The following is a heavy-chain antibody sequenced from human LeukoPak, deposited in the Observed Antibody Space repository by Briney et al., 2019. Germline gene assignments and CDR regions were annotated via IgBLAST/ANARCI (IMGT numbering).Heavy chain of an antibody. V-gene: IGHV4-38-2*02. Sequence: ASETLSLTCTVSGYSISSGYYWGWIRQPPGKGLEWIGSINHSGSTNYNPSLKSRVTISVDTSKNQFSLKLSSVTAADTAVYYCAREEMATDFDYWGQGTLVTVSS. J-gene: IGHJ4*02. CDR1: GYSISSGYY. CDR3: AREEMATDFDY. D-gene: IGHD5-24*01. CDR2: INHSGST.